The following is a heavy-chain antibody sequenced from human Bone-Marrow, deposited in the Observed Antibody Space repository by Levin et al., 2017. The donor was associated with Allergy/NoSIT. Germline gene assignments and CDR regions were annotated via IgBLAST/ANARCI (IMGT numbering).Heavy chain of an antibody. D-gene: IGHD1-1*01. CDR1: GFSLSSYGVG. CDR3: AQRGSWAGNNWDTGYLDY. Sequence: VSGPTLVKPTETLTLTCTFSGFSLSSYGVGVGWIRQPPGKALEWLAVIYWDDDKRYSPSLKSRLTITKDTSKDQVVLTMTNMDTVDTATYYCAQRGSWAGNNWDTGYLDYWGQGTLVTVSS. CDR2: IYWDDDK. J-gene: IGHJ4*02. V-gene: IGHV2-5*02.